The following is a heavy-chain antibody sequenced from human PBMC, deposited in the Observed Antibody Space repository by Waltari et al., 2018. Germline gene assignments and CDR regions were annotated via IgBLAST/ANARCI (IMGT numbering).Heavy chain of an antibody. Sequence: EVQLVESGGGLVQPGGSLSISCAASGFAITTNYMSWVRRTPGKGLEWVAVIYAEGSTYYAESVRGRFTISRDTSKDTVYLQMSSLRPEDTGVYHCTRHWGFFDFWGQGALDTVSS. J-gene: IGHJ4*02. CDR3: TRHWGFFDF. CDR1: GFAITTNY. D-gene: IGHD7-27*01. CDR2: IYAEGST. V-gene: IGHV3-66*02.